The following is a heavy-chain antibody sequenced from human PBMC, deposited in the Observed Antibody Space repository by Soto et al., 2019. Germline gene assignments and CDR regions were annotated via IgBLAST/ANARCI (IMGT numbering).Heavy chain of an antibody. V-gene: IGHV1-2*02. CDR1: GYTFTGYY. CDR2: INPNSGGT. CDR3: AQTPGEWRRFRFDP. D-gene: IGHD5-12*01. J-gene: IGHJ5*02. Sequence: ASVKVSCKASGYTFTGYYMHWVRQAPGQGLEWMGWINPNSGGTNYAQKFQGRVTTTRDTSISTAYMELSRLRSGDTAVYYCAQTPGEWRRFRFDPWGQGTLVTVSS.